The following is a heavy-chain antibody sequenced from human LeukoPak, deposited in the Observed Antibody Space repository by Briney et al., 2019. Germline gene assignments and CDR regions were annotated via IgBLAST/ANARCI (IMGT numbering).Heavy chain of an antibody. J-gene: IGHJ5*02. CDR3: ARGVGDFWSGAPNWFDP. D-gene: IGHD3-3*01. Sequence: KTSETLSLTCSVSGVSVGSAGYYWTWIRQPPGKGLEWIGYIYYSGSTNYNPSLKSRVTISVDTSKNQFSLKLSSVTAADTAVYYCARGVGDFWSGAPNWFDPWGQGTLVTVSS. CDR2: IYYSGST. CDR1: GVSVGSAGYY. V-gene: IGHV4-61*08.